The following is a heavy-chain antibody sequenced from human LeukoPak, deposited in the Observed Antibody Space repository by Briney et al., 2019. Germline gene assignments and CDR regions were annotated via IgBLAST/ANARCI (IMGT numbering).Heavy chain of an antibody. V-gene: IGHV4-31*03. CDR3: ARHRPPWEDAFDI. Sequence: SQTLSLTCTVSGGSISSGGYYWSWIRQHPGKGLEWIGYIYYSGSTNYNPSLKSRVTISVDTSKNQFSLKLSSVTAADTAVYYCARHRPPWEDAFDIWGQGTMVTVSS. CDR1: GGSISSGGYY. CDR2: IYYSGST. J-gene: IGHJ3*02. D-gene: IGHD1-26*01.